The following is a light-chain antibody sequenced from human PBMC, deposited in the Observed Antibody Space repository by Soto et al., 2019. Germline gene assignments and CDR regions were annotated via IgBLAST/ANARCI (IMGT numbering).Light chain of an antibody. V-gene: IGLV1-40*01. J-gene: IGLJ2*01. CDR3: QSYDSRLSGLV. Sequence: QSVLTQPPSVSGAPGQRVTISCTGSSSNIGAGYYVHWYQQLPGIAPKLLIYTNTNRPSGVPDRFSGSKSGTSASLAITGLQAEDEADYYCQSYDSRLSGLVFGRGTKLTVL. CDR2: TNT. CDR1: SSNIGAGYY.